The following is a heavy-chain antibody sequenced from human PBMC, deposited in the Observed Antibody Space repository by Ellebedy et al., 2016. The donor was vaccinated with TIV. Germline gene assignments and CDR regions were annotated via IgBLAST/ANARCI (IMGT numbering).Heavy chain of an antibody. CDR2: IYGSGNT. D-gene: IGHD6-19*01. J-gene: IGHJ4*02. V-gene: IGHV3-53*01. CDR3: AGGISVAGTSLGY. CDR1: GITVSSNY. Sequence: GGSLRLSCAASGITVSSNYTSWVRQAPGKGLEWVSIIYGSGNTFYADSVKGRFTISRDNSKNTLYLQMSSLRAEDTAVYYCAGGISVAGTSLGYWGQGTLVTVSS.